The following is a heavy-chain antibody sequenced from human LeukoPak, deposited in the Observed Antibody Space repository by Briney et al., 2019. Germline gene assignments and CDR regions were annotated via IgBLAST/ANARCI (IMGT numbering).Heavy chain of an antibody. J-gene: IGHJ4*02. CDR2: INPNSGGT. Sequence: ASVKVSCKPSGYTFTGYYMHWVRQAPGQGLEWMGRINPNSGGTNYAQKFQGRVTMTRDTSISTAYMELSRLRSDDTAVYYCARGPSYSRSTGNFDYWGQGTLVTVSS. V-gene: IGHV1-2*06. CDR3: ARGPSYSRSTGNFDY. D-gene: IGHD1-1*01. CDR1: GYTFTGYY.